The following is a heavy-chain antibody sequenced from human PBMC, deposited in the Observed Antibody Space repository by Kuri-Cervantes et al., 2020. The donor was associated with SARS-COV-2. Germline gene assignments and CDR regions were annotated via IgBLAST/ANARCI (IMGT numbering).Heavy chain of an antibody. CDR3: ARARPDFWSGYYPAYFDY. J-gene: IGHJ4*02. V-gene: IGHV4-34*01. CDR1: GFTFSSYS. D-gene: IGHD3-3*01. CDR2: INHSGST. Sequence: ESLKISCADSGFTFSSYSMNWVRQAPGKGLEWIGEINHSGSTNYNPSLKSRVTISVDTSKNQFSLKLSSVTAADTAVYYCARARPDFWSGYYPAYFDYWGQGTLVTVSS.